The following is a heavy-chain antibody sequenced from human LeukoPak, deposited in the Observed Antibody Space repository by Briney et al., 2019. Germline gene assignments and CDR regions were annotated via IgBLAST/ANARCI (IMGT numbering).Heavy chain of an antibody. V-gene: IGHV4-34*01. CDR3: ARVWSWFDP. CDR1: GGSFSGYY. D-gene: IGHD1-1*01. CDR2: INHSGST. J-gene: IGHJ5*02. Sequence: SETLSLTCAVYGGSFSGYYWSWIRQPPGKGLEWIGEINHSGSTNYNPSLKSRVTISVDTSKNQFSLKLSSVTAADTAEYYCARVWSWFDPWGQGTLVTVSS.